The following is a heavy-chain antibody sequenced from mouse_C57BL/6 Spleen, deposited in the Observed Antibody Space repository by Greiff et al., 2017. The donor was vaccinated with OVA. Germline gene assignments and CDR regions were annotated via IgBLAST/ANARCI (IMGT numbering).Heavy chain of an antibody. CDR3: ARERATTVVEGRYFDV. V-gene: IGHV3-6*01. CDR1: GYSITSGYY. J-gene: IGHJ1*03. D-gene: IGHD1-1*01. CDR2: ISYDGSN. Sequence: ESGPGLVKPSQSLSLTCSVTGYSITSGYYWNWIRQFPGNKLEWMGYISYDGSNNYNPSLKNRISITRDTSKNQFFLKLNSVTTEDTATYYCARERATTVVEGRYFDVWGTGTTVTVSS.